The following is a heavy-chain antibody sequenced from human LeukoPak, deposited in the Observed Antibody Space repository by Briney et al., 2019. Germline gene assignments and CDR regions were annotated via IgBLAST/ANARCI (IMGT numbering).Heavy chain of an antibody. CDR1: GGSISSYY. J-gene: IGHJ3*02. CDR2: IYYSGST. D-gene: IGHD6-13*01. V-gene: IGHV4-59*01. CDR3: ARGTLAAGNAFDI. Sequence: SETLSLTCTVSGGSISSYYWSWIRQPPGKGLEWIGYIYYSGSTNYNPSLKSRVTMSVDTSKNQFSLKLSSVTAADTAVYYCARGTLAAGNAFDIWGQGTMVTVSS.